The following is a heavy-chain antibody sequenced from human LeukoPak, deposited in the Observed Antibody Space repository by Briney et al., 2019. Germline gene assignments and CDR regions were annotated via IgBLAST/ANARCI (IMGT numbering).Heavy chain of an antibody. D-gene: IGHD1-1*01. CDR3: ARPVPSRLGWFDP. CDR2: IYYSGST. V-gene: IGHV4-39*01. CDR1: GGSISGSSYY. J-gene: IGHJ5*02. Sequence: PSETLSLTCTVSGGSISGSSYYWGWIRQPPGKGLEWIGSIYYSGSTYYNPSLKSRVSISVHTSKNQCSLKLRSVTAADTAVYYCARPVPSRLGWFDPWGQGALVTVSS.